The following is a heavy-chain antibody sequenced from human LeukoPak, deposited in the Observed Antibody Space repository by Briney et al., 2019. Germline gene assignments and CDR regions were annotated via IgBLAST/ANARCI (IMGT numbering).Heavy chain of an antibody. Sequence: GSLSLSCAAPGFTFRSYSMNWVRQAPGKGLGWVSSISSRSSYIYYADPEKGRFTISRHNPKTALYLQITSLSADDTAVYYCARDRGRNWNYLSWVYYYMDVWGKGTTVTVSS. D-gene: IGHD1-7*01. CDR1: GFTFRSYS. CDR2: ISSRSSYI. J-gene: IGHJ6*03. CDR3: ARDRGRNWNYLSWVYYYMDV. V-gene: IGHV3-21*01.